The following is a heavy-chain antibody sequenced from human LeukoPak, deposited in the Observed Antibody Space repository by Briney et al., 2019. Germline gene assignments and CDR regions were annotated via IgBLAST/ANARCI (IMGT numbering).Heavy chain of an antibody. CDR2: INPNSGGT. V-gene: IGHV1-2*02. D-gene: IGHD3-22*01. Sequence: SVKVSCKASGYIFSGYYMNWVRQAPGQGLEWMGWINPNSGGTNYAQKFQARVTMTRDTSISTVYMEVNSLRSDDTAVYYCARSAHHDTSGYYIDYWGQGTLVTVSP. CDR1: GYIFSGYY. J-gene: IGHJ4*02. CDR3: ARSAHHDTSGYYIDY.